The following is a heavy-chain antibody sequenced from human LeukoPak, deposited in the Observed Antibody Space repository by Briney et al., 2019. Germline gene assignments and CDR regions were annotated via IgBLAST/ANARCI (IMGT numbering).Heavy chain of an antibody. D-gene: IGHD3-3*01. CDR2: INPSGGST. Sequence: ASVKVSCKASGYTFTSYYMHWVRQAPGQGLEWMGIINPSGGSTSYAQKFQGRVTMTRDMSTSTVYMELSSLRSEDTAVYYCARDNNDFWSGFRNWFDPWGQGTLVTVSS. CDR3: ARDNNDFWSGFRNWFDP. V-gene: IGHV1-46*01. CDR1: GYTFTSYY. J-gene: IGHJ5*02.